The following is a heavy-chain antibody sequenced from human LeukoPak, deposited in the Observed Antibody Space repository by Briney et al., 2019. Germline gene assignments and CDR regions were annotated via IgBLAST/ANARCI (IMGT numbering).Heavy chain of an antibody. Sequence: PGGSLRLSCAASGFTFSSYRMNWVRQAPGEGLEWVSSISSSGIYIYYVDSVKGRFTISGDNAKNSLYLQMDSLRDEDTAVYYCARGEGYCSSTSCYNGYSQQWGQGTLVTVSS. J-gene: IGHJ1*01. CDR3: ARGEGYCSSTSCYNGYSQQ. CDR2: ISSSGIYI. D-gene: IGHD2-2*02. CDR1: GFTFSSYR. V-gene: IGHV3-21*01.